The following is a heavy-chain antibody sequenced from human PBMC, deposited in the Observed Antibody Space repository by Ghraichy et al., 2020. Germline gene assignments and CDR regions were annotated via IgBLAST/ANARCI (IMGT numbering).Heavy chain of an antibody. D-gene: IGHD4-17*01. J-gene: IGHJ3*02. CDR1: GYTFTGYY. CDR2: INPNSGGT. Sequence: ASVKVSCKASGYTFTGYYMHWVRQAPGQGLEWMGWINPNSGGTNYAQKFQGRVTMTRDTSISTAYMELSRLRSDDTAVYYCAREQNTVTNPDAFDIWGQGTMVTVSS. V-gene: IGHV1-2*02. CDR3: AREQNTVTNPDAFDI.